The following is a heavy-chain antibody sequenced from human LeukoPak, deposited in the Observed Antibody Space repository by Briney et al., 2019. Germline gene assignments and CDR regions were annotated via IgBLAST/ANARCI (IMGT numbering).Heavy chain of an antibody. CDR1: GFTVSSNY. Sequence: GGSLRLSCGASGFTVSSNYMSWVRQAPGKGLEWVSVIYSGGSTYYADSVKGRFTISRDNSKNTLYLQMNSLRAEDTAVYYCARDPSLPYCSGGSCYSHYYYYGMDVWGQGTTVTVSS. D-gene: IGHD2-15*01. J-gene: IGHJ6*02. CDR2: IYSGGST. V-gene: IGHV3-53*01. CDR3: ARDPSLPYCSGGSCYSHYYYYGMDV.